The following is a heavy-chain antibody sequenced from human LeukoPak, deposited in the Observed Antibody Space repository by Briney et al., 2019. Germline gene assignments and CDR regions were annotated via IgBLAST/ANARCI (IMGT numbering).Heavy chain of an antibody. Sequence: GASVKVSCKASGYTFTSYGISWVRQAPGQGLEWMGWISAYNGNTNYAQKLQGRVTMTTDTSTSTAYMELRSLRSDDTAVYYCARDVHPGYSYGFDYFDYWGQGTLVTVSP. CDR1: GYTFTSYG. J-gene: IGHJ4*02. CDR2: ISAYNGNT. D-gene: IGHD5-18*01. CDR3: ARDVHPGYSYGFDYFDY. V-gene: IGHV1-18*01.